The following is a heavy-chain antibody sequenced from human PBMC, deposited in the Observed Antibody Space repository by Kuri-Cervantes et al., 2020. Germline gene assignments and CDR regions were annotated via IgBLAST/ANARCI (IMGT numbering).Heavy chain of an antibody. J-gene: IGHJ3*02. V-gene: IGHV3-74*01. Sequence: GGSLRLSCAASGFTFSSYWMHWVRQAPGKGLVWVSRINSDGSSTSYADSVRGRFTVSRDNAKSTLYRQMSGLRAEDTAVYYCARTGLHNSGSYYDAFDIWGQGTMVTVSS. CDR2: INSDGSST. CDR1: GFTFSSYW. CDR3: ARTGLHNSGSYYDAFDI. D-gene: IGHD1-26*01.